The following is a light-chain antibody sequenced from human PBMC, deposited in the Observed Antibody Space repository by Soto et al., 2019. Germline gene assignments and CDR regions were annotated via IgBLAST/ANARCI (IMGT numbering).Light chain of an antibody. CDR2: DVS. J-gene: IGLJ2*01. CDR1: SSDVGAYNF. V-gene: IGLV2-14*03. Sequence: QSALTQPASVSGSPGQSITISCTGTSSDVGAYNFVSWYQQYLGKAPKLMIYDVSNRPSGVSNRFSGSKSANTASLTISGLQAEDEAEYYCSLYTGSSTVVFGGGTKLTVL. CDR3: SLYTGSSTVV.